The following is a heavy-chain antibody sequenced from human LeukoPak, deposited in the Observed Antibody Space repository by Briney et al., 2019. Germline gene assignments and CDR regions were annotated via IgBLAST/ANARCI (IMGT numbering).Heavy chain of an antibody. J-gene: IGHJ3*02. Sequence: GSLILPCASPGFPFSIYTMDWVRQAPGRGLEWVSSFSSSSSYTSYADSVKGRVTISRDNAKNSLYLKLNSLTAEDTAVYYCARSRTDRRVDVFDIWGQGTMVTVSS. D-gene: IGHD4-17*01. CDR3: ARSRTDRRVDVFDI. CDR1: GFPFSIYT. V-gene: IGHV3-21*01. CDR2: FSSSSSYT.